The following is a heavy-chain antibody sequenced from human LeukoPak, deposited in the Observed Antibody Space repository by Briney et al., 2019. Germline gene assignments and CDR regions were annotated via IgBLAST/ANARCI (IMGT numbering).Heavy chain of an antibody. CDR2: ISSSSSTI. CDR1: GFTFSSYS. CDR3: ARVPHYYDSSGYYY. V-gene: IGHV3-48*01. Sequence: PGGSLRLSCTASGFTFSSYSMNWVRQAPGKGLEWVSYISSSSSTIYYADSVKGRFTISRDNAKNSLYLQMNSLRAEDTAVYYCARVPHYYDSSGYYYWGQGTLVTVSS. D-gene: IGHD3-22*01. J-gene: IGHJ4*02.